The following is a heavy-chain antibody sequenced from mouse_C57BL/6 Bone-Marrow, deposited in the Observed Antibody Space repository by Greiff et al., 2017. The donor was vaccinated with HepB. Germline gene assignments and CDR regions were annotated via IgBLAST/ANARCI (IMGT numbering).Heavy chain of an antibody. CDR1: GFSLTSYG. J-gene: IGHJ1*03. CDR3: ARGDYYGSSCGYFDV. CDR2: IWSGGST. Sequence: QVQLQQSGPGLVQPSQSLSITCTVSGFSLTSYGVHWVRQSPGKGLEWLGVIWSGGSTDYNAAFISRLSISKDNSKSQVFFKMNSQQADDTAIYYGARGDYYGSSCGYFDVWGTGTTVTVSA. D-gene: IGHD1-1*01. V-gene: IGHV2-2*01.